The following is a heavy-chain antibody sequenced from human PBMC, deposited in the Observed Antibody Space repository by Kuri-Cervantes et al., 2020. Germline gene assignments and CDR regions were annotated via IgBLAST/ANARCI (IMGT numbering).Heavy chain of an antibody. V-gene: IGHV3-7*01. J-gene: IGHJ4*02. D-gene: IGHD3-10*01. CDR3: ARDSDDKELLWFGELFQDY. CDR1: GFTFSSYW. CDR2: MKQDGSEK. Sequence: GGSLRLSCAASGFTFSSYWMSWVRQAPGKGLEWVANMKQDGSEKYYADSVKGRFTISRDNAKNSLYLQMNSLRAEDTAVYYCARDSDDKELLWFGELFQDYWGQGTLVTVSS.